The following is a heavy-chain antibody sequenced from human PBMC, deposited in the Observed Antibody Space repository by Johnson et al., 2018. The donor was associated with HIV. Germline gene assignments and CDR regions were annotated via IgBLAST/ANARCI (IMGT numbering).Heavy chain of an antibody. V-gene: IGHV3-25*04. CDR1: GFTFSSYG. CDR2: NANGITT. Sequence: QLVESGGGVVQPGRSLRLSCAASGFTFSSYGIHWVRQAPGNGLQLTGQDNANGITTFLIDSGQDRFNSSRDNANNSVFLQMNSLRVEDTAKYYCARQPDNFWSSDAFDIWGQGTMVTVSS. D-gene: IGHD3-3*01. CDR3: ARQPDNFWSSDAFDI. J-gene: IGHJ3*02.